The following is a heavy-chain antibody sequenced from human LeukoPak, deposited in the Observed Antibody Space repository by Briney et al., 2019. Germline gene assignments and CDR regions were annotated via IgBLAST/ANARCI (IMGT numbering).Heavy chain of an antibody. CDR2: INHSGST. D-gene: IGHD2-15*01. J-gene: IGHJ4*02. V-gene: IGHV4-34*01. Sequence: PSETLSLTCAVYGGSFSGYYWSWIRRPPGKGLEWIGEINHSGSTNYNPSLKSRVTISVDTSKNQFSLKLSSVTAADTAVYYCARGVPRYCSGGSCYSNWGQGTLVTVSS. CDR3: ARGVPRYCSGGSCYSN. CDR1: GGSFSGYY.